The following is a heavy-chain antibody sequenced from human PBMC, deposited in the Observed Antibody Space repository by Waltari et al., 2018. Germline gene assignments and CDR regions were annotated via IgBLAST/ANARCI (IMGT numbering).Heavy chain of an antibody. CDR1: GGSIRSYY. CDR2: IYTSGST. D-gene: IGHD2-2*01. V-gene: IGHV4-4*07. J-gene: IGHJ6*03. CDR3: ARVLVGVVPAAHYYMDV. Sequence: QVQLQESGPGLGKPSETLSLPCPVYGGSIRSYYWSWIRQPAGKGLEWIGRIYTSGSTNYNPSLKSRVTMSVDTSKNQFSLKLSSVTAADTAVYYCARVLVGVVPAAHYYMDVWGKGTTVTISS.